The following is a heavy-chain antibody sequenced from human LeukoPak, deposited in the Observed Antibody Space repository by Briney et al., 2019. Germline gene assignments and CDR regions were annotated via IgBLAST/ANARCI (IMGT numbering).Heavy chain of an antibody. D-gene: IGHD3-10*01. J-gene: IGHJ4*02. CDR3: ARLPNYYGSGSYFSWIAY. CDR2: IYPVDSDT. Sequence: GESLKISCKVSAYSFTSYWIGWVRQMPGKGLEWMGIIYPVDSDTRYSPSFQGQVTSSADKSISTAYLQWSSLKASDTAMYYCARLPNYYGSGSYFSWIAYWGQGTLVTVSS. CDR1: AYSFTSYW. V-gene: IGHV5-51*01.